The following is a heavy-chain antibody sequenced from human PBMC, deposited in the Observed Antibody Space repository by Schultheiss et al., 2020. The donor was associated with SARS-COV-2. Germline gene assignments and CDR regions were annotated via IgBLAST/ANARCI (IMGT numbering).Heavy chain of an antibody. D-gene: IGHD5-12*01. CDR2: INPNSGGT. Sequence: ASVKVSCKASGYTFTGYYMHWVRQAPGQGLEWMGWINPNSGGTNYAQKFQGWVTMTRDTSISTAYMELSRLRSDDTAVYYCARDAVDIVDDYYYYGMDVWGQGTTVTVSS. V-gene: IGHV1-2*04. CDR1: GYTFTGYY. CDR3: ARDAVDIVDDYYYYGMDV. J-gene: IGHJ6*02.